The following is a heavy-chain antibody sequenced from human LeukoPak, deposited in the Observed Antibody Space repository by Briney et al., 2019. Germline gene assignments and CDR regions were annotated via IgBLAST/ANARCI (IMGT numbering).Heavy chain of an antibody. CDR1: GYTFTSYA. CDR3: HYYDSSGPMAFDI. V-gene: IGHV7-4-1*02. J-gene: IGHJ3*02. D-gene: IGHD3-22*01. CDR2: INTNTGNP. Sequence: ASVKVSCKASGYTFTSYAMNWVRQAPGRGLEWMGWINTNTGNPTYAQGFTGRFVFSLDTSVSTAYLQISSLKAEDTAVYYCHYYDSSGPMAFDIWGQGTMVTVSS.